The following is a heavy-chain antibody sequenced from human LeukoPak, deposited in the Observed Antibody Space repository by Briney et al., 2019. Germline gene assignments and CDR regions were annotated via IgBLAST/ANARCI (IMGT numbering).Heavy chain of an antibody. D-gene: IGHD3-22*01. Sequence: PGGSLRLSCAASGFTFSSYSMNWVRQAPGKGLEWVSSISSSSSYIYYADSVKGRFTISRDNAKNSLYLQMNSLRAEDTAVYYSATDYYDSSGYYQNLYYFDYWGQGTLVTVSS. J-gene: IGHJ4*02. CDR2: ISSSSSYI. V-gene: IGHV3-21*01. CDR3: ATDYYDSSGYYQNLYYFDY. CDR1: GFTFSSYS.